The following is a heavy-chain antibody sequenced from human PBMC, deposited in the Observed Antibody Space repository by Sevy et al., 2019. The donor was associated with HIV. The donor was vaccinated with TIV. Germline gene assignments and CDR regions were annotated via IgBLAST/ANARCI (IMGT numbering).Heavy chain of an antibody. CDR2: IRSKAYGGTS. D-gene: IGHD3-3*01. J-gene: IGHJ6*03. CDR1: GFTFGDYA. CDR3: TRGPRRSGYDPSYYYYMDV. V-gene: IGHV3-49*03. Sequence: GGSLRLSCTASGFTFGDYAMSWFRQAPGKGLEWVGFIRSKAYGGTSEYAASVKGRFTFSRDDSKSIAYLQMNSLKTEDTAEYYCTRGPRRSGYDPSYYYYMDVWGKGTTVTVSS.